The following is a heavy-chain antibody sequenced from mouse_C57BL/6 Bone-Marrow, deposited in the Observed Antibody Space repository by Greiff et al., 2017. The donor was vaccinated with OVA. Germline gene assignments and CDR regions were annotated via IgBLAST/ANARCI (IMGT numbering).Heavy chain of an antibody. CDR2: IYPGSGNT. Sequence: VQLVESGAELVRPGASVKLSCKASGYTFTDYYINWVKQRPGQGLEWIARIYPGSGNTYYNEKFKGKATLTAEKSSSTAYMQLSSLTSEDSAVYFCARHGYYYGSRDYAMDYWGQGTSVTVSS. CDR3: ARHGYYYGSRDYAMDY. V-gene: IGHV1-76*01. J-gene: IGHJ4*01. CDR1: GYTFTDYY. D-gene: IGHD1-1*01.